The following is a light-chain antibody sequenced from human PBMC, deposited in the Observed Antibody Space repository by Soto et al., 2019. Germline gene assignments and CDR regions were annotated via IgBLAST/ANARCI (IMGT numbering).Light chain of an antibody. Sequence: EIVLTQSPGTLSLSPGERATLSCRASQSINSRYFAWYQQKPGQAPRLLIYGASSTATGIPDRFSGSGSGTDFTLTISRLEPEDFSVYYCQQFGSSPGFTFGPGTKVDIK. J-gene: IGKJ3*01. CDR2: GAS. CDR3: QQFGSSPGFT. V-gene: IGKV3-20*01. CDR1: QSINSRY.